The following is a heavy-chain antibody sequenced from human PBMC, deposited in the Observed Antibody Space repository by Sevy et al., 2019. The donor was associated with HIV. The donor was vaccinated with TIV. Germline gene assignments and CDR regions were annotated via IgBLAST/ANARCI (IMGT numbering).Heavy chain of an antibody. J-gene: IGHJ6*02. Sequence: GGSLRLSCAASGFTFSSYSINWVRQAPGKGLEWVSSISTSSSYIYNADSVKGRFTISRDNARNSVYLQVNSLRAEDTAVYYCARAGTTGMTYDYYGMDVRGQGTTVTVSS. CDR3: ARAGTTGMTYDYYGMDV. CDR1: GFTFSSYS. V-gene: IGHV3-21*01. D-gene: IGHD1-1*01. CDR2: ISTSSSYI.